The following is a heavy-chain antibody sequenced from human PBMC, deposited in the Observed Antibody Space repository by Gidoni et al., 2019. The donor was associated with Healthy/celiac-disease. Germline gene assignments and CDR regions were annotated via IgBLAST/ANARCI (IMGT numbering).Heavy chain of an antibody. CDR3: TTEHIVVVIAISLYYFDY. V-gene: IGHV3-15*01. CDR2: IKSKTDGGTT. CDR1: GFTFSNAW. J-gene: IGHJ4*02. D-gene: IGHD2-21*01. Sequence: EVQLVESGGGLVKHGGSLRLSCAASGFTFSNAWMSWVRQAPGKGLEWVGRIKSKTDGGTTDYAAPVKGRFTISRDDSKNTLYLQMNSLKTEDTAVYYCTTEHIVVVIAISLYYFDYWGQGTLVTVSS.